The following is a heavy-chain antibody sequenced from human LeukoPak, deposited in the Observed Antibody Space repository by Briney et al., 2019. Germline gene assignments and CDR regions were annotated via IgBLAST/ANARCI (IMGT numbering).Heavy chain of an antibody. D-gene: IGHD2-15*01. CDR3: ARSLGYCSAGSCFPFDY. V-gene: IGHV3-21*04. CDR2: ISSSSSYI. Sequence: GGSLRLSCAASGFTFSSYSMNWVRQAPGKGLEWVSSISSSSSYIYYADSVKGRFTISRDNAKNSLYLQMNSLRAEDTAVYYCARSLGYCSAGSCFPFDYWGQGTLVTVSS. J-gene: IGHJ4*02. CDR1: GFTFSSYS.